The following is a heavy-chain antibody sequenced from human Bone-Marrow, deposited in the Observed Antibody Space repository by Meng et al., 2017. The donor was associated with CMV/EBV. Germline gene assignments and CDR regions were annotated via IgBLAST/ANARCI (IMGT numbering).Heavy chain of an antibody. CDR2: ISSSSSNI. V-gene: IGHV3-48*04. J-gene: IGHJ4*02. CDR1: GFTFSSYE. D-gene: IGHD1-20*01. Sequence: GGSLRLSCAASGFTFSSYEMNWVRQAPGKGLEWVSYISSSSSNIYYADSVKGRFTISRDNAKNSLYLQMNSLRAEDTAVYYRARDLVTGTPRDFDYWGQGTLVTFPS. CDR3: ARDLVTGTPRDFDY.